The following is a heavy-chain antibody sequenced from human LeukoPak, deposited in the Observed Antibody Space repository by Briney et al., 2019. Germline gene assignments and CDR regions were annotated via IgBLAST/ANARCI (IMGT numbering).Heavy chain of an antibody. Sequence: PGQSLRLSCAASGFTFSSYAMSWVREAPGKRQEWVSAISGSGSTINCADSVKGRFTISRDNAKNTLYLQMNSLRAEDTAIYYCARCGRGYDSIGYYSYWGQGTLVTVSS. J-gene: IGHJ4*02. D-gene: IGHD3-22*01. CDR2: ISGSGSTI. CDR3: ARCGRGYDSIGYYSY. V-gene: IGHV3-23*01. CDR1: GFTFSSYA.